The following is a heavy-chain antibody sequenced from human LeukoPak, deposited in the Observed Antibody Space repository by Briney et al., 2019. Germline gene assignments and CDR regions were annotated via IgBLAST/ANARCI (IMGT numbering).Heavy chain of an antibody. D-gene: IGHD3-10*01. J-gene: IGHJ4*02. V-gene: IGHV3-21*01. Sequence: GGSLRLSCVASGFTSSSHSMNWVRQAPGKGLEWVSSISSSSSYIYYADSVKGRFTISRDSSKDTLYLQMNSLRTEDTAVYFCAKDRLEFYGSARYYFDSWGQGSLVTVSS. CDR3: AKDRLEFYGSARYYFDS. CDR2: ISSSSSYI. CDR1: GFTSSSHS.